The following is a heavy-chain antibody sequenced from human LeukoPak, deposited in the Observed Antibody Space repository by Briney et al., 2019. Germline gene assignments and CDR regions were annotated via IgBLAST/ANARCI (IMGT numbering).Heavy chain of an antibody. J-gene: IGHJ4*02. Sequence: ASVKVSCKASGYTFTGYSMHWVRQAPGQGLEWMGWLNPGSGGTNYAQKFQGRVTMTRDTSISTAYMELSRLRSDDTAVYYCAGYSSNRNRNYWGQGTLVTVSS. CDR2: LNPGSGGT. V-gene: IGHV1-2*02. D-gene: IGHD6-13*01. CDR3: AGYSSNRNRNY. CDR1: GYTFTGYS.